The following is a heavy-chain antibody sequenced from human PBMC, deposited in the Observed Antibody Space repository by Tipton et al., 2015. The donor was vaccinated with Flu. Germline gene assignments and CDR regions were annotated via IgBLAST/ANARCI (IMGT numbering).Heavy chain of an antibody. CDR1: GGSFSGYY. CDR3: ATHCVGVCSHAFDI. J-gene: IGHJ3*02. CDR2: INHSGST. V-gene: IGHV4-34*01. D-gene: IGHD2-21*02. Sequence: TLSLTCALYGGSFSGYYWSWIRQSPGKGLEWIGEINHSGSTNYNPSLKSRVTISGDTSKNQFSLKLSSVTAADTAVYYCATHCVGVCSHAFDIWGQGTMVTVSS.